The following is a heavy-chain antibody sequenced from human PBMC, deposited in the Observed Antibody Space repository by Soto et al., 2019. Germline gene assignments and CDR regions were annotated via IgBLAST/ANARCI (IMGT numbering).Heavy chain of an antibody. CDR1: GLTFSTYA. Sequence: GGSLRLSCAASGLTFSTYAMSWVRQAPGKGLEWVSGISISGDNTYYADSVKGRFTISRDNSKKTLYLQMNNLRAEDTAVYYFADGGEWLFPFVYWGQGTLVTVYS. CDR2: ISISGDNT. V-gene: IGHV3-23*01. CDR3: ADGGEWLFPFVY. J-gene: IGHJ4*02. D-gene: IGHD3-3*01.